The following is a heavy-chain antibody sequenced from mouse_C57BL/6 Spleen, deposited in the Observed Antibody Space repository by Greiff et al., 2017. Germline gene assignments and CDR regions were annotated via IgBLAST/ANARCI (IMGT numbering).Heavy chain of an antibody. CDR1: GYTFTSYG. CDR3: ARSDTTVVASRAFDY. CDR2: IYPRSGNT. V-gene: IGHV1-81*01. D-gene: IGHD1-1*01. J-gene: IGHJ2*01. Sequence: QVQLQQSGAELARPGASVKLSCKASGYTFTSYGISWVKQRTGQGLEWIGEIYPRSGNTYYNEKFKGKATLTADKSSSTAYMELRSLTSEDSAVXFCARSDTTVVASRAFDYWGQGTTLTVSS.